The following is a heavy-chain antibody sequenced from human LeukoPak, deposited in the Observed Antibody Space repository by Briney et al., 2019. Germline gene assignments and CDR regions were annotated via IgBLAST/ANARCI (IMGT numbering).Heavy chain of an antibody. CDR2: IYHTGHT. J-gene: IGHJ4*02. CDR1: GYSISSGHY. V-gene: IGHV4-38-2*02. Sequence: PSETLSLTCSVSGYSISSGHYWTFIRQPPGKALEWIGGIYHTGHTFYNPSLKSRVTISVDTSKNQFSLKLSSVTAADTAVYYCARGPMARPEAYFGYWGQGTLVTVSS. CDR3: ARGPMARPEAYFGY. D-gene: IGHD3-10*01.